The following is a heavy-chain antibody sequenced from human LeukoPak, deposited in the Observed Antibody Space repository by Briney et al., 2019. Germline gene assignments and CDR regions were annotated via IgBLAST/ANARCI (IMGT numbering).Heavy chain of an antibody. J-gene: IGHJ3*01. CDR1: GYSFTSYC. CDR2: IYPGDSGP. V-gene: IGHV5-51*01. D-gene: IGHD1-26*01. CDR3: GMSGDRVPLQDDVFDV. Sequence: KYGESLKISCKVSGYSFTSYCIGWVRQMPGKGLEWMGIIYPGDSGPTYSPSFQGQVTISVDKSINTAYPQWSSLQASDTAMYYCGMSGDRVPLQDDVFDVWGQGTMVTVST.